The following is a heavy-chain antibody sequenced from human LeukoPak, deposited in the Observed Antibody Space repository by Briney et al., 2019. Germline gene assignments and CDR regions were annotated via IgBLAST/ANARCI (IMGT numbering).Heavy chain of an antibody. J-gene: IGHJ4*02. CDR1: GFTFSYYW. Sequence: GGSLRLSCAASGFTFSYYWMGWVRQAPGKGLEWVANIKQDGSEKYYVDSVRGRFTISRDNTKKSLYLQMNSMRAGDTAVYYCASGQLVADYFDYWGEGTLVPLSS. CDR2: IKQDGSEK. CDR3: ASGQLVADYFDY. V-gene: IGHV3-7*02. D-gene: IGHD6-13*01.